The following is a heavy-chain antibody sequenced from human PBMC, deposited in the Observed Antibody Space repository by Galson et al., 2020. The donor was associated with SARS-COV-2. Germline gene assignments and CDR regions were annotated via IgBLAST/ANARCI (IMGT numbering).Heavy chain of an antibody. Sequence: SETLSLTCAVSGTSISSGSNSWNWIRQTPGKGLEWIGYMSHRGGTYYNPSLKSRVPMSGDRSQNQFSLRLSSVTAAATAVYYCARLHYGEYAPEAFEFWGPGTRVTVAS. CDR1: GTSISSGSNS. CDR2: MSHRGGT. V-gene: IGHV4-30-2*01. J-gene: IGHJ3*01. CDR3: ARLHYGEYAPEAFEF. D-gene: IGHD4-17*01.